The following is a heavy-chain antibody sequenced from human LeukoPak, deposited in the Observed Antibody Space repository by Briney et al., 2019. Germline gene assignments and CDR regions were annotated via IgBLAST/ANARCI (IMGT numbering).Heavy chain of an antibody. Sequence: ASVKVSCKASGGTFSSYAISWVRQAPGQGPEWMGGIIPIFGTANYAQKFQGRVTITADESTSTAYMELSSLRSEDTAVYYCARAIPNNDAETPYDAFDIWGQGTMVTVSS. CDR2: IIPIFGTA. CDR3: ARAIPNNDAETPYDAFDI. D-gene: IGHD1-1*01. CDR1: GGTFSSYA. J-gene: IGHJ3*02. V-gene: IGHV1-69*13.